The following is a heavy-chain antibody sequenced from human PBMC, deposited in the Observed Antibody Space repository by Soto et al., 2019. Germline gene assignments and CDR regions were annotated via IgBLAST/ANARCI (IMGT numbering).Heavy chain of an antibody. CDR3: ARGGYDFWSGYPLYYFDY. J-gene: IGHJ4*02. CDR1: GYTFTGYY. Sequence: ASVKVSCKASGYTFTGYYMHWVRQAPGQGLEWMGWINPNSGGTNYAQKFQGWVTMTRDTSISTAYMELSRLRSDDTAVYYCARGGYDFWSGYPLYYFDYWGQGTLVTVS. D-gene: IGHD3-3*01. CDR2: INPNSGGT. V-gene: IGHV1-2*04.